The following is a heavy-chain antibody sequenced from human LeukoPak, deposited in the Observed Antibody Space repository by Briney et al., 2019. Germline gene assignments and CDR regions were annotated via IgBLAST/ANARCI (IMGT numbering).Heavy chain of an antibody. CDR3: ARPIDYVWGSFWYTSDY. CDR2: ISAYNGNT. CDR1: GYTFTSYG. D-gene: IGHD3-16*02. Sequence: ASVKVSCKASGYTFTSYGISWVRQAPGQGLEWMGWISAYNGNTNYAQKLQGRVTMTTDTSTSTAYMELRSLRSDDTAVYYCARPIDYVWGSFWYTSDYWGQGTLVTVSS. V-gene: IGHV1-18*01. J-gene: IGHJ4*02.